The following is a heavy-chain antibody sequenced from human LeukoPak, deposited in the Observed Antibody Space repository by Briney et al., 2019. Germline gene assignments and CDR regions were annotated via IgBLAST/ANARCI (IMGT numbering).Heavy chain of an antibody. J-gene: IGHJ6*03. CDR2: ISGSGDRT. V-gene: IGHV3-23*01. Sequence: GGTLRLSCAASGFTFSSSAMSWVRQAPGKGLQWVSSISGSGDRTYYAGSVKGRFTISRDNSKNTLYLQMNSLRAEDTAVYYCAGYGGSYPYYMDVWGKGTTVTVSS. CDR1: GFTFSSSA. D-gene: IGHD1-26*01. CDR3: AGYGGSYPYYMDV.